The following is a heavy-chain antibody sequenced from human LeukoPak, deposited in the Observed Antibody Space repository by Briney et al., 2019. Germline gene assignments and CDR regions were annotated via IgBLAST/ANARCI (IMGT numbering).Heavy chain of an antibody. V-gene: IGHV4-30-2*01. CDR2: IYHSGST. J-gene: IGHJ4*02. D-gene: IGHD3-3*01. CDR3: ARASEYYDSPYYFDY. Sequence: PSETLSLTCTVSGGSISSGGYYWSWIRQPPGKGLEWIGYIYHSGSTYYSPSLKSRVTISVDRSKNQFSLKLSSVTAADTAVYYCARASEYYDSPYYFDYWGQGTLVTVSS. CDR1: GGSISSGGYY.